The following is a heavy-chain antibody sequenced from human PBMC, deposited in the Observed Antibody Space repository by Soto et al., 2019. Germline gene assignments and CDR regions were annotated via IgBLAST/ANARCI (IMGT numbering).Heavy chain of an antibody. CDR3: EGEVEAVAGRVFYY. CDR1: GGTFSRYA. V-gene: IGHV1-69*06. D-gene: IGHD6-19*01. J-gene: IGHJ4*02. CDR2: IIPIFGTA. Sequence: QVQLVQSGAELKKPGSSVKVSCKASGGTFSRYAISWVRQAPGQGIEWMGGIIPIFGTANYAQKFQARVKSTAATAASTAYMELSSLSSEATAVYCCEGEVEAVAGRVFYYWGQGALVTFSS.